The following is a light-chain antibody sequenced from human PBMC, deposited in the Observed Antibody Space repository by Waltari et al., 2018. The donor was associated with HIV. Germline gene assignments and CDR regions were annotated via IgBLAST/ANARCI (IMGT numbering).Light chain of an antibody. V-gene: IGLV2-8*01. CDR2: EVS. CDR3: SSYAGSNNRVV. J-gene: IGLJ2*01. CDR1: SSDVGTYNY. Sequence: QSDLTQPPSASGSPGQSVTISCTGNSSDVGTYNYVSWYQQYPGKAPKPIIYEVSKRPSGVPDRFSVSKSGNTASLTVSGLQAEDEADYYCSSYAGSNNRVVFGGGTKLTVL.